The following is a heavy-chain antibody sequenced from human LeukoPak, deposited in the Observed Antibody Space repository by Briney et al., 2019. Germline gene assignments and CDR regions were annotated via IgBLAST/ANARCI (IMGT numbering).Heavy chain of an antibody. CDR3: ARHRSDSGDYDAFDI. V-gene: IGHV3-53*01. J-gene: IGHJ3*02. CDR1: GFIVSSNY. CDR2: IYSSDST. D-gene: IGHD4-17*01. Sequence: GGSLRLSCAASGFIVSSNYMNWVRQAPGQGLEWVSVIYSSDSTYYADSVKGRFTISRDNSKNTLFLQMNSLRAEDTAVYYRARHRSDSGDYDAFDIWGQGTMVTVSS.